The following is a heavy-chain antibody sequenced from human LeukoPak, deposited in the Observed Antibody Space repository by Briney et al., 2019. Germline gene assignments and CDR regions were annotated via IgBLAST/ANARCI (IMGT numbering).Heavy chain of an antibody. Sequence: SSETLSLTCAVYGGSFSGYYWSWIRQPPGKGLEWTGEINHSGSTNYNPSLKSRVTISVDTSKNQFSLELSSVTAADTAVYYCARTRPDIVVVPAAISQRGYYYYYYYMDVWGKGTTVTVSS. V-gene: IGHV4-34*01. D-gene: IGHD2-2*02. CDR2: INHSGST. CDR1: GGSFSGYY. J-gene: IGHJ6*03. CDR3: ARTRPDIVVVPAAISQRGYYYYYYYMDV.